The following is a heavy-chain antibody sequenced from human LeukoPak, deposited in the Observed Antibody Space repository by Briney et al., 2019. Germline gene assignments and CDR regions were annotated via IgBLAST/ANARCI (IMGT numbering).Heavy chain of an antibody. V-gene: IGHV1-2*02. CDR1: GYTFTAYY. CDR2: INPNSGGT. Sequence: GASVKVSCKASGYTFTAYYIHWVRQAPGQGLEWMGWINPNSGGTNYAQKFQGRVTMTRDTSISTAYMELSRLTSDDTAVFYCASRDGPQGAFDYWGQGTLVTVSS. D-gene: IGHD5-24*01. J-gene: IGHJ4*02. CDR3: ASRDGPQGAFDY.